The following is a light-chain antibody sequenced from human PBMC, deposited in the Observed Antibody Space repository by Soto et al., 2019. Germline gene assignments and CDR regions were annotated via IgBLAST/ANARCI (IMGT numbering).Light chain of an antibody. CDR3: QSYDSSLSGYV. J-gene: IGLJ1*01. Sequence: QAVVTQPPSVSGAPGQRVTISCTGSSSNIGAGYDVSWYQQLPGTAPKFLIYGNTDRPSGVPDRFSGSKSGTSASLAITGRQAEDEADYYCQSYDSSLSGYVFGTGTKLTVL. V-gene: IGLV1-40*01. CDR2: GNT. CDR1: SSNIGAGYD.